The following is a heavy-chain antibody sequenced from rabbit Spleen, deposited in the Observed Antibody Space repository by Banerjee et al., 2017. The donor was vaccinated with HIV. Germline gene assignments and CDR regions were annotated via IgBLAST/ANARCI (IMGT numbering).Heavy chain of an antibody. CDR2: IYTGSGST. CDR3: ARCDGYTYYQLLGL. J-gene: IGHJ4*01. Sequence: QEQLVASGGGLVQPEGSLTLTCTASGFSFSSSYYMCWGCQAPGKGLEWIGCIYTGSGSTYYASWAKGRFTISKTSSTTVSLQMTSLTVADTATYFCARCDGYTYYQLLGLWGPGTLVTVS. V-gene: IGHV1S45*01. D-gene: IGHD6-1*01. CDR1: GFSFSSSYY.